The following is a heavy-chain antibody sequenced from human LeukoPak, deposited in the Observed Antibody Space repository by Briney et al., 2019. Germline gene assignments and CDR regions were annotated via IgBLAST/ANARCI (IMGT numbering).Heavy chain of an antibody. D-gene: IGHD3-22*01. CDR2: IYHSGST. Sequence: SETLSLTCTVSGYSISSGYYWGWIRQPPGKGLEWIGSIYHSGSTYYNPSLQSRVTISVDTSKNQFSLKLSSVTAADTAVYYCARVNWGSSGYGPEYYFDYWGQGTLVTVSS. J-gene: IGHJ4*02. CDR3: ARVNWGSSGYGPEYYFDY. V-gene: IGHV4-38-2*02. CDR1: GYSISSGYY.